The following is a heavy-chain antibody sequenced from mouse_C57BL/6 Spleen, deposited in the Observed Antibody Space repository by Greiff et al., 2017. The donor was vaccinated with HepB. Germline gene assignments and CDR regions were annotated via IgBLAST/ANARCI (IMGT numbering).Heavy chain of an antibody. CDR1: GFTFSSYA. Sequence: EVHLVESGGGLVKPGGSLKLSCAASGFTFSSYAMSWVRQTPEKRLEWVATISDGGSYTYYPDNVKGRFTISRDNAKNNLYLQMSHLKSEDTAMYYCANYGNYSWFAYWGQGTLVTVSA. V-gene: IGHV5-4*01. CDR3: ANYGNYSWFAY. CDR2: ISDGGSYT. J-gene: IGHJ3*01. D-gene: IGHD2-1*01.